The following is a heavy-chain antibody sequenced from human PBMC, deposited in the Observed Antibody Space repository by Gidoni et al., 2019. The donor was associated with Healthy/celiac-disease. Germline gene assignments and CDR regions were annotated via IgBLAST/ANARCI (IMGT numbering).Heavy chain of an antibody. Sequence: QVQLVQSGAEVKKPGASVKVSCKASGYTFTGYYMHGVRQAPGQGLEWMGRINPNSGGTNYAQKLQGRVTMTRDTSISTAYMELSRLGSDDTAVYYCARLNSGSYLGDYWGQGTLVTVSS. CDR2: INPNSGGT. D-gene: IGHD1-26*01. J-gene: IGHJ4*02. CDR3: ARLNSGSYLGDY. CDR1: GYTFTGYY. V-gene: IGHV1-2*06.